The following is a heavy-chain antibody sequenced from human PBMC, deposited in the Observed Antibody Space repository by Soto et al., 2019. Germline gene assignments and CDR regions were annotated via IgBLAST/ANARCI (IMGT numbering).Heavy chain of an antibody. Sequence: GGSLRLSCAASGFTFSSYWMHWVRQAPGKGLVWVSRINSDGSSTTYADSVKGRFTISRDNAKNTLYLQMNSLRADDTAVYYCAREGIAVADLDYWGQGTLVTVSS. D-gene: IGHD6-19*01. V-gene: IGHV3-74*01. J-gene: IGHJ4*02. CDR3: AREGIAVADLDY. CDR1: GFTFSSYW. CDR2: INSDGSST.